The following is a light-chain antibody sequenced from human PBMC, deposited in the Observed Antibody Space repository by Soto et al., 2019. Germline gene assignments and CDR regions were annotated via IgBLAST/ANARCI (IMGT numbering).Light chain of an antibody. CDR1: SSDVGYYNY. CDR2: DVS. Sequence: QSVLTQPASVSGSPGQSITISCTGTSSDVGYYNYVSWYQQHPGKAPKLMIFDVSSRPSGVSNRFSGSKSGNTASLTISGIQAEDEADYYCSSYTRSETRVFGTGTKV. CDR3: SSYTRSETRV. V-gene: IGLV2-14*01. J-gene: IGLJ1*01.